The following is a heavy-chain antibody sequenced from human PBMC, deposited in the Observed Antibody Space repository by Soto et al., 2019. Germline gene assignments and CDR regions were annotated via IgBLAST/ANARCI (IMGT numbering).Heavy chain of an antibody. V-gene: IGHV4-30-4*01. CDR2: IYYSGST. J-gene: IGHJ4*02. CDR1: GGSISSGDYY. D-gene: IGHD3-22*01. Sequence: QVQLQESGPGLVKPSQTLSLTCTVSGGSISSGDYYWSWLRQPPGKGLEWIGYIYYSGSTYYNPSLKSRVTISVDTSKNQFSLKLSSVTAADTAVYYCARVPSTNYYDSSGYFDYWGQGTLVTVSS. CDR3: ARVPSTNYYDSSGYFDY.